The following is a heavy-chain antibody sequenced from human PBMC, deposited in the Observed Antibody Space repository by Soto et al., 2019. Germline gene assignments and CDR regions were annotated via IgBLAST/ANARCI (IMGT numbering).Heavy chain of an antibody. CDR3: ARARDGYNFLYGPT. V-gene: IGHV3-53*01. D-gene: IGHD5-12*01. Sequence: LRLSAAASCFALRNNYVSWLRQAPGKGLEWVSVIYSSGRKDDADSVKGRFTISRDKSKKTLYLQMESLRVEDTAVYYCARARDGYNFLYGPTWGQGTLVTVSS. J-gene: IGHJ4*02. CDR1: CFALRNNY. CDR2: IYSSGRK.